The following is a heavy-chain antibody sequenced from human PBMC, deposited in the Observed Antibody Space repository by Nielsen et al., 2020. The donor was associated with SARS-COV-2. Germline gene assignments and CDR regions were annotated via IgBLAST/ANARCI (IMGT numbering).Heavy chain of an antibody. CDR3: ARGYCSSTSCLLMGYYYYYYGMDV. Sequence: SETLSLTCTVSGYSISSGYYWGWIRQPPGTGLEWIGSIYHSGSTYYNPSLKSRVTISVDTSKNQFSLKLSSVTAADTAVYYCARGYCSSTSCLLMGYYYYYYGMDVWGQGTTVTVSS. V-gene: IGHV4-38-2*02. CDR2: IYHSGST. J-gene: IGHJ6*02. D-gene: IGHD2-2*01. CDR1: GYSISSGYY.